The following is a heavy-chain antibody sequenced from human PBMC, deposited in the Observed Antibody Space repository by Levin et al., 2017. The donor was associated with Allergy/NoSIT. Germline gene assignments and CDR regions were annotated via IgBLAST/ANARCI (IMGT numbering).Heavy chain of an antibody. CDR1: GFTFSSYA. D-gene: IGHD3-3*01. CDR3: AKDPGTFRYDFWSGYPAKLYYFDY. Sequence: GGSLRLSCAASGFTFSSYAMSWVRQAPGKGLEWVSAISGSGGSTYYADSVKGRFTISRDNSKNTLYLQMNSLRAEDTAVYYCAKDPGTFRYDFWSGYPAKLYYFDYWGQGTLVTVSS. CDR2: ISGSGGST. J-gene: IGHJ4*02. V-gene: IGHV3-23*01.